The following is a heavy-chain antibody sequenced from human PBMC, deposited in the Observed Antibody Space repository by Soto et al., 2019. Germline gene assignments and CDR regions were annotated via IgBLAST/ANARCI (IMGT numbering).Heavy chain of an antibody. D-gene: IGHD3-10*01. CDR3: AREESLGYGRTWFQPGY. J-gene: IGHJ4*02. CDR1: GFSFSSFA. CDR2: ITYNGNKE. Sequence: QVQLVESGGGVVQPGKSLRLSCAASGFSFSSFAMHWVRQAPGKGLEWVARITYNGNKEFYADSVKGRFTISRDNSKNTLKLQMNSLRRVDTALYRCAREESLGYGRTWFQPGYGGQGALGAVSS. V-gene: IGHV3-30*01.